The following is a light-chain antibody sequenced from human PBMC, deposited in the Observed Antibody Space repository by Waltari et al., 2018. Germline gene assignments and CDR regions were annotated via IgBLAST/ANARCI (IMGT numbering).Light chain of an antibody. CDR2: DAS. J-gene: IGKJ1*01. Sequence: EIVLTQSQGTLSLSPGERATLSCSASQSVSKYLASYQQKPGQAPRLLIYDASTRATGIPDRFSGSGSGTDFSLTISRLEPEDFAVYYCQKYVNLPATFGQGTKVEIK. CDR1: QSVSKY. V-gene: IGKV3-20*01. CDR3: QKYVNLPAT.